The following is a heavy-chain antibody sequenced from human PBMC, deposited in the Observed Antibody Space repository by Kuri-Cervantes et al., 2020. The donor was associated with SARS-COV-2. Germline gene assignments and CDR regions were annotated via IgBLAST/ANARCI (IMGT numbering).Heavy chain of an antibody. Sequence: GSLRLSCTVSGGSISSSSYYWGWIRQPPGKGLEWIGSIYYSGSTYYNPSLKSRVTISVDTSKNQFSLKLSSVTAADTAVYYCARVGYSSGRHDYWGQGTLVTVSS. CDR1: GGSISSSSYY. CDR3: ARVGYSSGRHDY. CDR2: IYYSGST. V-gene: IGHV4-39*01. J-gene: IGHJ4*02. D-gene: IGHD5-18*01.